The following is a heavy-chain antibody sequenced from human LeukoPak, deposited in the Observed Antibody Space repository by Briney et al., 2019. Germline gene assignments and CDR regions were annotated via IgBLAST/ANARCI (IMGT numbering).Heavy chain of an antibody. Sequence: SETLSLTCTVSGGPISSSSYYWGWIRQPPGKGLEWIGSIYYSGSTYYNPSLKSRVTISVDTSKNQFSLKLSSVTAADTAVYYCARAPRRSKPYYYYMDVWGKGTTVTVSS. J-gene: IGHJ6*03. CDR3: ARAPRRSKPYYYYMDV. V-gene: IGHV4-39*07. D-gene: IGHD1-14*01. CDR1: GGPISSSSYY. CDR2: IYYSGST.